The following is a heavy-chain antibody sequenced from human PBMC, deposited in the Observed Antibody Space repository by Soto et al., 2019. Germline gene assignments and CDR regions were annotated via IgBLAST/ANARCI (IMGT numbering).Heavy chain of an antibody. CDR2: IYYSGST. CDR3: ARQIRGVIRSYWYFDL. Sequence: PSETLSLTCPVSGGSISSSIYYWGWIRQPPGKGLEWIGSIYYSGSTYYNPSLKSRVTISVDTSKNQFSLKLSSVTAADTAVYYCARQIRGVIRSYWYFDLWGRGTLVTVSS. J-gene: IGHJ2*01. D-gene: IGHD3-10*01. CDR1: GGSISSSIYY. V-gene: IGHV4-39*01.